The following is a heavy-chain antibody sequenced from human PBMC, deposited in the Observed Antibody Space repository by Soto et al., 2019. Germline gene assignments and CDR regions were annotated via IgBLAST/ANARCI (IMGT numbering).Heavy chain of an antibody. V-gene: IGHV1-46*01. CDR1: GYTFTSYY. Sequence: QVQLVQSGAEGKKPGASVKVSCKASGYTFTSYYMHWVRQAPGQGLEWMGIINPSGGSTSYAQKFQGRVTMTRDTSTSTVYMELSSLRSEDTAVYYCARERGAYGDRGGEYFQHWGQGTLVTVSS. J-gene: IGHJ1*01. CDR2: INPSGGST. CDR3: ARERGAYGDRGGEYFQH. D-gene: IGHD4-17*01.